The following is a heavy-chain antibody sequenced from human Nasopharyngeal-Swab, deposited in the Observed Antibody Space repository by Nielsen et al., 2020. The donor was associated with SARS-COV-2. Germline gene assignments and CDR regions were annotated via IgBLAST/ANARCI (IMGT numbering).Heavy chain of an antibody. CDR3: AREHIIGNWFDP. J-gene: IGHJ5*02. V-gene: IGHV4-59*01. Sequence: RQAPGKGLKWIGSTYHSGSTNNNPSLKSRVTITVDTSKNQVSLKLTSVTAADTAVYYCAREHIIGNWFDPWGQGTLVTVSS. D-gene: IGHD3-3*01. CDR2: TYHSGST.